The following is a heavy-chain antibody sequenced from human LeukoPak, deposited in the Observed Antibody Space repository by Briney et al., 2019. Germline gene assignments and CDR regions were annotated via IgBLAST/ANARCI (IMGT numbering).Heavy chain of an antibody. V-gene: IGHV2-70*11. Sequence: SGPTLVNPTQTLTLTCTFSGFSLSSSGMCVSWIRQPPGKALEWLARIDWDDDKYYSTSLKTRLTISKDTSKNQVVLTMTSMDPVGTATYYCARIRSYDFWSGYYFFDYWGQGTLVTVSS. CDR1: GFSLSSSGMC. J-gene: IGHJ4*02. CDR3: ARIRSYDFWSGYYFFDY. CDR2: IDWDDDK. D-gene: IGHD3-3*01.